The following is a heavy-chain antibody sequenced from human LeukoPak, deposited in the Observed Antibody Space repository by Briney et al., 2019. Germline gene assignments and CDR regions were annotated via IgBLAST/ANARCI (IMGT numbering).Heavy chain of an antibody. V-gene: IGHV4-34*01. Sequence: PSETLSLTCGIYGGTFSGYYWTWVRQPPGKGLEWSGEINQGGSTDYNPSLKSRVTISSDTSNNHFFLNLTSMTAADTAVYYCVRRGKRLRIFEWVDAFDIWGQGTMVTVSS. J-gene: IGHJ3*02. D-gene: IGHD3-3*01. CDR2: INQGGST. CDR1: GGTFSGYY. CDR3: VRRGKRLRIFEWVDAFDI.